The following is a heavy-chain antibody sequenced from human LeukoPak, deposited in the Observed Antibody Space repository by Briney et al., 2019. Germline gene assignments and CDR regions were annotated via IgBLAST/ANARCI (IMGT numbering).Heavy chain of an antibody. Sequence: SETLSLTCTVSGGSISNNYWSWFRQPPGKGLEWIGYIYYSGSTNYNPSLKSRVTISVDASKSQFSLKLSSVTAADTAVYYCASHKGFWGQGTLVTVSS. V-gene: IGHV4-59*01. CDR3: ASHKGF. CDR2: IYYSGST. J-gene: IGHJ4*02. CDR1: GGSISNNY.